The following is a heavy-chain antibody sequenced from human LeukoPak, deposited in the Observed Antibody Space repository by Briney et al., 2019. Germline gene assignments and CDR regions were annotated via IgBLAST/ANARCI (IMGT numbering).Heavy chain of an antibody. CDR2: ISGGGGVT. CDR1: GFTFSSYA. D-gene: IGHD3-10*01. J-gene: IGHJ4*02. V-gene: IGHV3-23*01. Sequence: GGSLRLSCAASGFTFSSYAMNWVRQAPGKGLEWVSAISGGGGVTYYAHYLKGRFTISRDNTKNTLYLQMNSHRAEDTAVYYCAKDFNVRGVKFDYWGEGTLVGVSS. CDR3: AKDFNVRGVKFDY.